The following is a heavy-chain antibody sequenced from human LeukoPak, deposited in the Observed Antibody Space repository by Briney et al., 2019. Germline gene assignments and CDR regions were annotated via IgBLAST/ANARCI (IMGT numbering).Heavy chain of an antibody. CDR1: GYTFTTYG. J-gene: IGHJ5*02. D-gene: IGHD3-3*01. V-gene: IGHV1-18*04. CDR2: ISAYNGNT. CDR3: ARHPSIRFFDWMWLDP. Sequence: ASVKVSCKASGYTFTTYGIGWLRQAPGQGLEWMGWISAYNGNTNYAQKLQGRVTMTTDTSTNTAYMELRSLRSDDTAVYYCARHPSIRFFDWMWLDPWGQGTLVTVSS.